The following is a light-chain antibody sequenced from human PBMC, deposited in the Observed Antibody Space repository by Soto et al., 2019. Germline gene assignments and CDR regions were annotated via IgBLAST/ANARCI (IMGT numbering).Light chain of an antibody. CDR3: LQDINYPWT. Sequence: DIQMTHSPSTLSASVGDRVTITCRASQSISSWLAWYQQKPGKPPKVLIYGASNLQSGVPPRFSGSGSGTDFTLAISSLQPEDSATYYCLQDINYPWTFGQGTKVDIK. V-gene: IGKV1-5*01. CDR2: GAS. CDR1: QSISSW. J-gene: IGKJ1*01.